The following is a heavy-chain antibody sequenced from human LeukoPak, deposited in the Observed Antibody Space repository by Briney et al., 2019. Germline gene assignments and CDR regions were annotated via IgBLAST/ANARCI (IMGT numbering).Heavy chain of an antibody. J-gene: IGHJ3*02. CDR3: ACNPAYCSSTSCYQSAFDI. Sequence: PSETLSLTCAGYGGSFSGYYWSWIRQPPGKGLEWIGEINHSGSTNYNPSLKSRVTISVDTSKSQFSLKLSSVTAADTAVYYCACNPAYCSSTSCYQSAFDIWGQGTMVTVSS. V-gene: IGHV4-34*01. D-gene: IGHD2-2*01. CDR2: INHSGST. CDR1: GGSFSGYY.